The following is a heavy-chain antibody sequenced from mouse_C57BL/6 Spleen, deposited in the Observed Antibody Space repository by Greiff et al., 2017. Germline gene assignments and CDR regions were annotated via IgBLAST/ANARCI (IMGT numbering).Heavy chain of an antibody. Sequence: VQLQQSGAELVRPGASVKLSCTASGFNITDYYMHWVKQRPEQGLEWIGRIDPEDGDTEYAPKFQGKATMTADTSSNTAYLQLSSLTSEDTAVYYCTTTYCRGYAMDYWGQGTSVTVSS. CDR2: IDPEDGDT. J-gene: IGHJ4*01. CDR3: TTTYCRGYAMDY. D-gene: IGHD2-12*01. CDR1: GFNITDYY. V-gene: IGHV14-1*01.